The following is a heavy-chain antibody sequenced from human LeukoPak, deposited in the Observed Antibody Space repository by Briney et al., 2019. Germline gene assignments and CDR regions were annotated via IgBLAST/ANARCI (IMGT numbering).Heavy chain of an antibody. CDR3: ARDGVFPYSSSSNFDY. CDR2: INPSGGST. J-gene: IGHJ4*02. D-gene: IGHD6-6*01. CDR1: GYTFTSYY. Sequence: GASVKVSCKASGYTFTSYYMHWVRQARGQGLEWMGIINPSGGSTSYAQKFQGRVTMTRDTSTSTVYMELSSLRSEDTAVYYCARDGVFPYSSSSNFDYWGQGTLVTVSS. V-gene: IGHV1-46*01.